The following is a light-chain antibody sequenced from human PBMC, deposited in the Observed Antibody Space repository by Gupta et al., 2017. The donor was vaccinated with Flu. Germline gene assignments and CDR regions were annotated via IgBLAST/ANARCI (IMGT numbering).Light chain of an antibody. V-gene: IGKV1-5*03. J-gene: IGKJ2*01. CDR1: QSISSW. CDR2: KAS. CDR3: QQYNSSLST. Sequence: DIQMTQPPPTLSASVGDRVTITCRASQSISSWLAWYQQKPGKAPKLLIYKASSLESGVPSRFSGSGSGTEFTLTISSLQPDDFATYYCQQYNSSLSTFGQGTKLEIK.